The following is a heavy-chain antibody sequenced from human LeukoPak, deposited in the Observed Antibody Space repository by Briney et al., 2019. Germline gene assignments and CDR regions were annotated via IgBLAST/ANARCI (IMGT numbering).Heavy chain of an antibody. CDR3: ARDPHYGDILNDPFDI. Sequence: SETLSLTCTVSGGSISTYYWTWLRQPPGKGLEWVGYISYSGNTNHNPSLKSRVTMSVDTSKSQFSLKLSSVTAADTAVYFCARDPHYGDILNDPFDIWGQGTMVTVSS. CDR2: ISYSGNT. CDR1: GGSISTYY. J-gene: IGHJ3*02. V-gene: IGHV4-59*01. D-gene: IGHD4-17*01.